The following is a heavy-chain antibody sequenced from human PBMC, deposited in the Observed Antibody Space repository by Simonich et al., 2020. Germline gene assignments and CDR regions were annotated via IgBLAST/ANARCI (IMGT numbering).Heavy chain of an antibody. CDR3: ARGKGWKNAFDI. V-gene: IGHV4-34*01. CDR2: IKHSGNT. Sequence: QVQLQQWGAGLLKPSETLSLTCAVYGGSFSGYYWSWIRQPPGKGREWIGEIKHSGNTNNNPSLKRRVTISVDTSKNQFSLKLSSVTAADTAVYYCARGKGWKNAFDIWGQGTMVTVSS. J-gene: IGHJ3*02. CDR1: GGSFSGYY. D-gene: IGHD1-1*01.